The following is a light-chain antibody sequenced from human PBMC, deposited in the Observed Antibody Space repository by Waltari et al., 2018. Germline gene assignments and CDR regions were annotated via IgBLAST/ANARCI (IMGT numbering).Light chain of an antibody. Sequence: TCPARQDISNSLAWYQQTPGKAPKLLVYDASRLQSGVPSRFSGSGSGTDYTLTINSLQPVDFATYYCQQYYAPPYTFGQGAKVEIK. V-gene: IGKV1-NL1*01. CDR1: QDISNS. CDR2: DAS. J-gene: IGKJ2*01. CDR3: QQYYAPPYT.